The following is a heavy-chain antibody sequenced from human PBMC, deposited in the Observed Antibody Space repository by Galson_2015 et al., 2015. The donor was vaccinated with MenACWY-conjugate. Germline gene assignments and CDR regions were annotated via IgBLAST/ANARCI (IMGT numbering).Heavy chain of an antibody. CDR1: GFTFSLYA. CDR3: AKDWSVPYSTISYYFYMDV. D-gene: IGHD6-13*01. V-gene: IGHV3-30*18. J-gene: IGHJ6*03. CDR2: ISYDGSNE. Sequence: SLRLSCAASGFTFSLYAMHWVRQAPGKGLEWMAVISYDGSNESYADSVKGRFTISRDNSKNTLYLQMNSLRADDTAVYYCAKDWSVPYSTISYYFYMDVWGKGTTVTVSS.